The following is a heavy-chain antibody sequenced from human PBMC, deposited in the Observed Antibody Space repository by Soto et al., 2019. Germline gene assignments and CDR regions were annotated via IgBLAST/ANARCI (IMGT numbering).Heavy chain of an antibody. V-gene: IGHV4-59*01. CDR2: IYYSGST. Sequence: SETLSLTCTVSGGSISSYYWSWIRQPPGKGLEWIGYIYYSGSTNYNPSLKSRVTISVDTSKNQFSLKLSSVTAADTAVYYCARESVVVVDAFDIWGQGTMVTVSS. CDR3: ARESVVVVDAFDI. CDR1: GGSISSYY. D-gene: IGHD2-15*01. J-gene: IGHJ3*02.